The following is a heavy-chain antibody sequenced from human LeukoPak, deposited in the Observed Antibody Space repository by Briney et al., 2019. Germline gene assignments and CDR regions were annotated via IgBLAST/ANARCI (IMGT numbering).Heavy chain of an antibody. Sequence: QPGGSLRLSCAASGFTFSSYVMSWVRQAPGKGLEWVSAISGSGGSTYYADSVKGRFTISRDNSKNTLYLQMNSLRAEDTAVYYCATRDVIVFADLDIWGQGTMVTVSS. CDR2: ISGSGGST. V-gene: IGHV3-23*01. CDR1: GFTFSSYV. CDR3: ATRDVIVFADLDI. J-gene: IGHJ3*02. D-gene: IGHD2-15*01.